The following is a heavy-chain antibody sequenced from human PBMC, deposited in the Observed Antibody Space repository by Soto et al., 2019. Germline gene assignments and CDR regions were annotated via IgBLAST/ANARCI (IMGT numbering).Heavy chain of an antibody. D-gene: IGHD4-17*01. J-gene: IGHJ4*02. CDR1: GFPFIPYS. CDR2: INSGSAYV. V-gene: IGHV3-21*02. CDR3: ARDYGDYWGGRYFDY. Sequence: EVELLESGGGLVKPGGSLRLSCAGSGFPFIPYSMNWVRQAPGKGLECVSSINSGSAYVNYTDSVKGRFTISRNDARNLLYLQRNNLRVEDTAIYYCARDYGDYWGGRYFDYWGQGILVTVSS.